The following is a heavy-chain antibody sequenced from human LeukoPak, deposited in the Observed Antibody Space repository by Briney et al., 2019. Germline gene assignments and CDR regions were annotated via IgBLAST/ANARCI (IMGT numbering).Heavy chain of an antibody. D-gene: IGHD2-15*01. J-gene: IGHJ5*02. V-gene: IGHV1-2*02. CDR2: INPNSGGT. CDR3: ARDSRYSSGGSCFFWFDP. Sequence: ASVKVSCKASGYTFTGYYMHWVRQAPGQGLEWMGWINPNSGGTNYAQKFQGRVTMTRDTSISTAYMELSRLRSNDTSVYYCARDSRYSSGGSCFFWFDPWGQGTLVTVSS. CDR1: GYTFTGYY.